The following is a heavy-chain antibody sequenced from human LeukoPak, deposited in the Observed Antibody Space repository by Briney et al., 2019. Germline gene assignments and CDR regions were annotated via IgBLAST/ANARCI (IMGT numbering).Heavy chain of an antibody. J-gene: IGHJ5*02. V-gene: IGHV1-69*05. CDR3: SRASEWFKVTVIET. CDR1: GGTFSSYA. CDR2: IIPIFCTA. D-gene: IGHD3-3*01. Sequence: EASVEVSWKASGGTFSSYAISWVRQAPGQGLEWMGGIIPIFCTANYAQKFQGRVTITTDESTSTGHMELRSLGSEDTAGDYWSRASEWFKVTVIETWGQGNLVTVSS.